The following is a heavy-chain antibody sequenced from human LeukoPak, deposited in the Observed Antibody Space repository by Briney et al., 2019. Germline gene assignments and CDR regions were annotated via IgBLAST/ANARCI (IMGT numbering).Heavy chain of an antibody. D-gene: IGHD1-26*01. CDR1: GGSISSSSYY. J-gene: IGHJ6*04. V-gene: IGHV4-39*01. CDR3: ARLVGAPPDA. Sequence: PSETLSLTCTVSGGSISSSSYYWGWIRQPPGKGLEWIGSIYYSGSTYYNPSLKSRVTISVDTSKNQFSLKLSSVTAADTAVYYCARLVGAPPDAWGKGTTVTVSS. CDR2: IYYSGST.